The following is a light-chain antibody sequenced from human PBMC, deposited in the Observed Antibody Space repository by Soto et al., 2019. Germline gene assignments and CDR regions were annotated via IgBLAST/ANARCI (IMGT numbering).Light chain of an antibody. CDR3: CSYTSSNTLV. V-gene: IGLV2-23*02. CDR2: EVN. J-gene: IGLJ2*01. CDR1: SSDIGSYDL. Sequence: QSVLTQPASVSGSPGQSITISCTGASSDIGSYDLVSWYQQNPGKTPRLIIYEVNKRPWGVSNRFSGSKSGNTASLTISGLQAEDEADYYCCSYTSSNTLVFGGGTQLTVL.